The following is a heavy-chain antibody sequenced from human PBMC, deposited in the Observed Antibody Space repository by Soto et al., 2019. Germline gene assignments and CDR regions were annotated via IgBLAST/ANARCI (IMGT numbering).Heavy chain of an antibody. CDR3: ARIPYGDYPFLYFDY. CDR2: IKQDGSEK. V-gene: IGHV3-7*01. J-gene: IGHJ4*02. CDR1: GFTFSSYW. D-gene: IGHD4-17*01. Sequence: GGSLRLSCAASGFTFSSYWMSWVRQAPGKGLEWVANIKQDGSEKYYVDSVKGRFTISRDNAKNSLYLQMNSLRAEDTAVYYCARIPYGDYPFLYFDYWGQGTLVTVSS.